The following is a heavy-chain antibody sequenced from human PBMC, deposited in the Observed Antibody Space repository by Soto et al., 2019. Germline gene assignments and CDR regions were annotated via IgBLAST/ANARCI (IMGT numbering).Heavy chain of an antibody. CDR3: ATNLLERRKESGYYYYYMDV. V-gene: IGHV1-24*01. Sequence: ASVKVSCKVSGYTLTELSMHWVRQAPGKGLEWMGGFDPEDGETIYAQKFQGRVTMTEDKSTDTAYMELSSLRSEDTAVYYCATNLLERRKESGYYYYYMDVWGKGTTVTVSS. J-gene: IGHJ6*03. D-gene: IGHD1-1*01. CDR2: FDPEDGET. CDR1: GYTLTELS.